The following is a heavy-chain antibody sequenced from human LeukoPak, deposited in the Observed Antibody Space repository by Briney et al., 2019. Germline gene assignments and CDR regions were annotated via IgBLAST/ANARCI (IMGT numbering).Heavy chain of an antibody. V-gene: IGHV4-4*07. Sequence: SETLSLTCTVSGGSISSYYWSWIRQPAGKGLEWIGRIYTSGSTHYNPSLKSRVTMSVDTSKNQFSLKLSSVTAGDTAVYYCAIHGSRRGAFDIWGQGTMVTVSS. D-gene: IGHD1-1*01. CDR1: GGSISSYY. CDR3: AIHGSRRGAFDI. CDR2: IYTSGST. J-gene: IGHJ3*02.